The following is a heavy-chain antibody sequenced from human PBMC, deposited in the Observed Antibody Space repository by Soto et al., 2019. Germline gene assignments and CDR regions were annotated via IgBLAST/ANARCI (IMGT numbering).Heavy chain of an antibody. Sequence: EVQLVESGGGLVQPGGSLRLSCAASGFTLSSYDIHWVRQATGEGLAWVSGIGSGGDTHYADSVEGRFIISREDGKNSLYLQMNNLRVGDTAVYYCTRKTPPTGMEVWGQGATVTVSS. CDR2: IGSGGDT. V-gene: IGHV3-13*01. J-gene: IGHJ6*02. CDR3: TRKTPPTGMEV. D-gene: IGHD3-9*01. CDR1: GFTLSSYD.